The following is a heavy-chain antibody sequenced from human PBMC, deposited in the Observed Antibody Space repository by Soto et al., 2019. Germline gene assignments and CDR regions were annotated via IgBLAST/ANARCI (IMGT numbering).Heavy chain of an antibody. CDR1: GFTFSSYA. CDR3: ASPYGADTNWFDP. CDR2: ISYDGSNK. D-gene: IGHD4-17*01. J-gene: IGHJ5*02. V-gene: IGHV3-30-3*01. Sequence: QVQLVESGGGVVQPGRSLRLSCAASGFTFSSYAMHWVRQAPGKGLEWVAVISYDGSNKYYADSVKGRFTISRDNSKNTLYLQMNSLRAEDTAVYYCASPYGADTNWFDPWGQGTLVTVSS.